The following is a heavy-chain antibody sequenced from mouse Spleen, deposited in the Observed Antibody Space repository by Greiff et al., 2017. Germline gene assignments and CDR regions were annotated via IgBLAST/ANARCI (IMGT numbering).Heavy chain of an antibody. J-gene: IGHJ1*01. CDR3: ARNYGGNGEAKDWYFDV. V-gene: IGHV2-6*02. Sequence: QVQLKESGPGLVAPSQSLSITCTVSGFSLTSYGVHWVRQPPGKGLEWLVVIWSDGSTTYNSALKSRLSISKDNSKSQVFLKMNSLQTDDTAMYYCARNYGGNGEAKDWYFDVWGAGTTVTVSS. D-gene: IGHD1-1*02. CDR2: IWSDGST. CDR1: GFSLTSYG.